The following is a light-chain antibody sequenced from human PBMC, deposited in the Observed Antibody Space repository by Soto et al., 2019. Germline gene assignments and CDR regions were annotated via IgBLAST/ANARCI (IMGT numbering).Light chain of an antibody. CDR3: QQSYSSPTT. J-gene: IGKJ5*01. Sequence: DIQMTQSPSSLSASVGDRVTITFRASQSIGNHLNWYQQKPGKAPKFLVYGVSNLQSGVPSRFTGSGSGTDFTLTVNDLQPEDFATYYCQQSYSSPTTFGQGTRLEIK. CDR1: QSIGNH. CDR2: GVS. V-gene: IGKV1-39*01.